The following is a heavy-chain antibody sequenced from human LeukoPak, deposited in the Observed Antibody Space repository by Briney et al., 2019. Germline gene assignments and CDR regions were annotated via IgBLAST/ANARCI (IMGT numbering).Heavy chain of an antibody. CDR3: ARDQGGGSSGWSGDAFDI. V-gene: IGHV4-59*01. J-gene: IGHJ3*02. CDR2: IYYSGST. D-gene: IGHD6-19*01. CDR1: GGSISSYY. Sequence: SETLSLTCTVSGGSISSYYWSWIRQPPGKGLEWIGYIYYSGSTNYNPSLKSRVTISVDTSKNQFSLKLSSVTAADTAVYYCARDQGGGSSGWSGDAFDIWGQGTMVTVSS.